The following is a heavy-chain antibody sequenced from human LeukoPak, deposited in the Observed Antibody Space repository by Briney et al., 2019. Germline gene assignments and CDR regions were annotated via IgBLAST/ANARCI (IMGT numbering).Heavy chain of an antibody. Sequence: GSLRLSCAASGFTLSRYSMNWVRQAPGKGLEWVSSISSSSSYIYYADSVKGRFTISRDNAKNSLYLQMNSLRAEDTAVYYCARDSDSSAIGGDYWGQGTLVTVSS. J-gene: IGHJ4*02. CDR1: GFTLSRYS. V-gene: IGHV3-21*01. CDR2: ISSSSSYI. D-gene: IGHD3-22*01. CDR3: ARDSDSSAIGGDY.